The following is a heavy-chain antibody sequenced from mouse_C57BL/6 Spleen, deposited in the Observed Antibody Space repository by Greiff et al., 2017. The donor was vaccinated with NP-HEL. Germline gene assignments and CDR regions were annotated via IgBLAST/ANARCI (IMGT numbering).Heavy chain of an antibody. D-gene: IGHD2-2*01. CDR1: GYTFTSYG. CDR3: ARDDGNDEDY. V-gene: IGHV1-81*01. Sequence: VQLQQSGAELVRPGASVKLSCKASGYTFTSYGISWVKQRTGQGLEWIGEIYPRSGNTYYNQKFKGKATLTADKSSSTAYMELRSLTSEDSAVYFCARDDGNDEDYWGQGTTVTVSS. J-gene: IGHJ2*01. CDR2: IYPRSGNT.